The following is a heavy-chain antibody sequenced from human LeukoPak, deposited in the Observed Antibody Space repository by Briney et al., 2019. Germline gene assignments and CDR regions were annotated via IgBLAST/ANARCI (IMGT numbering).Heavy chain of an antibody. Sequence: GASVKVSCKASGYTFTGYYMHWVRQAPGQGLEWMGWINPSSGGTHYAQKFQGRVTMTRDTSISTAYMELSRLRSDDTAVYYCVPFGELPPPFDYWGQGTLVTVSS. D-gene: IGHD3-10*01. CDR3: VPFGELPPPFDY. J-gene: IGHJ4*02. V-gene: IGHV1-2*02. CDR2: INPSSGGT. CDR1: GYTFTGYY.